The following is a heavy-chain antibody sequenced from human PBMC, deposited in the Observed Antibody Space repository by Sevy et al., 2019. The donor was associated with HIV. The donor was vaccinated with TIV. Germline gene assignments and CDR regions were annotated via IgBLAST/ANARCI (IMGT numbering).Heavy chain of an antibody. CDR2: ISGGGGSA. CDR1: GFTFSSSA. J-gene: IGHJ4*02. Sequence: GGSLRLSCAVSGFTFSSSAMGWVRQAPGKGLEWVSTISGGGGSAYYADSVKGRFTISRDNSKNTLYLQMNILRAEDTDVYYCAKDDWGTTFRPRLDYWGQGTLVTVSS. CDR3: AKDDWGTTFRPRLDY. V-gene: IGHV3-23*01. D-gene: IGHD3-16*01.